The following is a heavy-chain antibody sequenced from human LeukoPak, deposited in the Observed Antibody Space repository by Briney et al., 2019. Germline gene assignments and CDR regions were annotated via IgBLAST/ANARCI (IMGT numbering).Heavy chain of an antibody. CDR3: ARRGVEDVLDI. J-gene: IGHJ3*02. Sequence: RGESLKISCKGSGYGFIGYWIAWVRQMPGKDLEWMGIIYPGDSHTIYRPSFQGQVTISVDKSISTAYLQWSSLQASDTATYYCARRGVEDVLDIWGRGTMVAVSS. V-gene: IGHV5-51*01. D-gene: IGHD2-15*01. CDR1: GYGFIGYW. CDR2: IYPGDSHT.